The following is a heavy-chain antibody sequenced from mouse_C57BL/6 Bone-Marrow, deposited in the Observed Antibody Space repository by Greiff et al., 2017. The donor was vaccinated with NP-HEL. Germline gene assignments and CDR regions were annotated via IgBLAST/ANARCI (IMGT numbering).Heavy chain of an antibody. D-gene: IGHD2-12*01. CDR1: GFTFSDYG. CDR3: ARRYRGLYYYAMDY. Sequence: EVQLVESGGGLVKPGGSLKLSCAASGFTFSDYGMHWVRQAPEKGLAWVAYISSGSSTIYYADTVKGRFTISSDNAKNTLFLQMTSLRSEDTAMYYCARRYRGLYYYAMDYWGQGTSVTVSS. V-gene: IGHV5-17*01. J-gene: IGHJ4*01. CDR2: ISSGSSTI.